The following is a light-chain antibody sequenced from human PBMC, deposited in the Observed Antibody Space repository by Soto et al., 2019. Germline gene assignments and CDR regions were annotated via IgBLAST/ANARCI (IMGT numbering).Light chain of an antibody. CDR3: QQYNNWPPKGT. CDR2: DAS. J-gene: IGKJ1*01. CDR1: QSVSSN. V-gene: IGKV3-15*01. Sequence: EIVMTQSPATLSVSPGERATLSCRASQSVSSNLAWYQQKPGQAPRLLIYDASTRATGIPARFSGSGSGTEFTLTISSLQSEDFAVYYCQQYNNWPPKGTFGQGTKVEIK.